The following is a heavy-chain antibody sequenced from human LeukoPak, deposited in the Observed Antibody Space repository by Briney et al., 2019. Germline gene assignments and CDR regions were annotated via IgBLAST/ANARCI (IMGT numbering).Heavy chain of an antibody. CDR3: ARRPGVGGGWNFDY. J-gene: IGHJ4*02. V-gene: IGHV5-51*07. CDR2: IDPDDSDT. CDR1: GYSFISYW. D-gene: IGHD6-19*01. Sequence: GESLKISCKSSGYSFISYWIGWVHQMPGKGLEWMGIIDPDDSDTRYSPSFQGQVTISADKSIRTAYLQWSSLKASDTAVYYCARRPGVGGGWNFDYWGQGTLVTVSS.